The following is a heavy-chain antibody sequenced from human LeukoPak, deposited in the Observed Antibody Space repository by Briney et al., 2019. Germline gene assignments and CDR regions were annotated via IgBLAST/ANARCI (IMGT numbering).Heavy chain of an antibody. D-gene: IGHD3-22*01. V-gene: IGHV1-46*01. CDR3: ARADSSGYSDFDY. Sequence: ASVKVSCRASGYTFTSYYMHWVRQAPGQGLEWMGIINPSGGSTSYAQKFQGRVTITADESTSTAYMELSSLRSEDTAVYYCARADSSGYSDFDYWGQGTLVTVSS. CDR2: INPSGGST. CDR1: GYTFTSYY. J-gene: IGHJ4*02.